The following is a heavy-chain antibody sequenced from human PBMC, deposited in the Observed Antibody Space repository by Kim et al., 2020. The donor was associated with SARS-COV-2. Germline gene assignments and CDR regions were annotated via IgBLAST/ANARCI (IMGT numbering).Heavy chain of an antibody. Sequence: DSVKGRFTISSENAKSTLYLQMNSLRADDTAVYFCARGYCSGASCSFTDFWGQGTLVTVSS. CDR3: ARGYCSGASCSFTDF. D-gene: IGHD2-15*01. J-gene: IGHJ4*02. V-gene: IGHV3-74*01.